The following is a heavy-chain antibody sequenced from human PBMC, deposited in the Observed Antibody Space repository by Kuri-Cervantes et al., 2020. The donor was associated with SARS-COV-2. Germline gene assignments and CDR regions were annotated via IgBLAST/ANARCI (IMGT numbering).Heavy chain of an antibody. J-gene: IGHJ5*02. CDR1: GYIFTDRY. CDR3: SRGGCSRTTCPVGSRWPDDP. V-gene: IGHV1-2*02. Sequence: ASVKVSCKASGYIFTDRYIHWVRQAPGQGLEWMGWINPNSGDTNYAQKFQGRVTMKRDTSTSTVYMDLNSLKSDDTAVYYCSRGGCSRTTCPVGSRWPDDPWGQGTVVTVSS. CDR2: INPNSGDT. D-gene: IGHD2-2*01.